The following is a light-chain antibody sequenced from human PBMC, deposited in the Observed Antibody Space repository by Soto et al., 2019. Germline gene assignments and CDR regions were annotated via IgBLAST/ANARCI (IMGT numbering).Light chain of an antibody. CDR1: SSDVGSYNL. J-gene: IGLJ2*01. CDR3: CSYAGSSTLV. CDR2: EGS. Sequence: SALTQPASVSGSPGQSITISCTGTSSDVGSYNLVSWYQHNPGKAPKLMIYEGSKRPSGVSNRFSGSKSGNTASLTISGLQAEDEADYYCCSYAGSSTLVFGGGTKVTVL. V-gene: IGLV2-23*01.